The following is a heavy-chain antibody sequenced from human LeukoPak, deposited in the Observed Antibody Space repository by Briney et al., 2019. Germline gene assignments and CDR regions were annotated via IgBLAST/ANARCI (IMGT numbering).Heavy chain of an antibody. CDR3: AIGGDYSRPIDY. CDR2: IYYSGST. CDR1: GGSISSSSYY. Sequence: SETLSLTCTVSGGSISSSSYYWGWIRQPPGKGLEWIGSIYYSGSTYYNPSLKSRVTISVDTSKNQFSLKLSSVTAADTAVYYCAIGGDYSRPIDYWGQGTLVTVSS. J-gene: IGHJ4*02. V-gene: IGHV4-39*07. D-gene: IGHD2-15*01.